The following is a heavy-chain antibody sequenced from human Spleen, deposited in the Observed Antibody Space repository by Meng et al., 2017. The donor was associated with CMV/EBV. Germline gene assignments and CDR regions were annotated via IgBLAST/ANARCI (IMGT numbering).Heavy chain of an antibody. Sequence: CAASGFTFSSYSMNWVRQAPGKGLEWVSSISSSSSYIYYADSVKGRFTISRDNAKNSLYLQMNSLRAEDTAVYYCARHWDTAMVLDYWGQGTLVTVSS. D-gene: IGHD5-18*01. V-gene: IGHV3-21*01. J-gene: IGHJ4*02. CDR3: ARHWDTAMVLDY. CDR2: ISSSSSYI. CDR1: GFTFSSYS.